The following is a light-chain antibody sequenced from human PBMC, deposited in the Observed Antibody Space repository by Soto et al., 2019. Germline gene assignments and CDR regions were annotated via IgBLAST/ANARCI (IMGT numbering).Light chain of an antibody. Sequence: DMVMTQSPDSLAVSLGERATINCKSSQSLLYSVNNKNYFAWYQQKPGQPPKLLIYWASARESGVPDRFSGSGSGSDFTLTISSLQAEDVAVYYCQQFYATPYTFGQGTRLEI. V-gene: IGKV4-1*01. CDR2: WAS. CDR3: QQFYATPYT. J-gene: IGKJ2*01. CDR1: QSLLYSVNNKNY.